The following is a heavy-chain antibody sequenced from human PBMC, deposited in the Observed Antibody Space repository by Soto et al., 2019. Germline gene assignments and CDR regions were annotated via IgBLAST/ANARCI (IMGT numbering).Heavy chain of an antibody. CDR1: GFTYSSYG. Sequence: QVQLVESGGGVVQPGRSLRLSCAVSGFTYSSYGMHWVRQAPGKGLEWVAVIWYDGSNKYYADSVKGRFIISRDDSKNTLSLQMTSLRAEDTAVYYCARDSAWLFDSWGQGTLVTVSS. CDR3: ARDSAWLFDS. J-gene: IGHJ4*02. D-gene: IGHD5-12*01. CDR2: IWYDGSNK. V-gene: IGHV3-33*01.